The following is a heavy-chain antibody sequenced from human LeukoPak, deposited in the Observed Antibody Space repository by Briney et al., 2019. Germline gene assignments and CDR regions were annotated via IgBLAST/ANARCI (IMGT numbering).Heavy chain of an antibody. V-gene: IGHV3-30*03. CDR1: GFVFRTYG. J-gene: IGHJ5*02. CDR2: ISYDGSDK. CDR3: ARVGMLCTNGVCYRRPFDP. D-gene: IGHD2-8*01. Sequence: GGSLRLSCAASGFVFRTYGMHWVRQAPGKGLEWVAVISYDGSDKYYADSVKGRFTISRDNSKNTLFLQMDSLRSEDTAVYYCARVGMLCTNGVCYRRPFDPWGQGTLVTVSS.